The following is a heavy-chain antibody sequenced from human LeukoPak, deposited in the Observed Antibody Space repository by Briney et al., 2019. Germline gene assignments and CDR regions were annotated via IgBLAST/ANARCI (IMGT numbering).Heavy chain of an antibody. CDR3: ARDVWYYSGGDY. Sequence: GGSLRLSCAASGFTFSTYNMNWVRQAPGKGLEWVSSISSSSSYIYYADSVKGRFTISRDNAKNSLYLQMNSLRVEDTAVYYCARDVWYYSGGDYWGQGTLVTVSS. D-gene: IGHD3-10*01. CDR1: GFTFSTYN. V-gene: IGHV3-21*01. J-gene: IGHJ4*02. CDR2: ISSSSSYI.